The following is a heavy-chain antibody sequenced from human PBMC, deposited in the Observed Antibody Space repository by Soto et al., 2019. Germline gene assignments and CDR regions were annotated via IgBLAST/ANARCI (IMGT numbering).Heavy chain of an antibody. CDR1: GFTFSSYA. Sequence: GGSLRLSCAASGFTFSSYAMHWVRQAPGKGLEWVAVISYDGSNKYYADSVKGRFTISRDNSKNTLYLQMNSLRAEATAVYYCARAVPQIPYVLHTMMFDPWGQGTLVTVSS. CDR2: ISYDGSNK. J-gene: IGHJ5*02. D-gene: IGHD2-2*01. V-gene: IGHV3-30-3*01. CDR3: ARAVPQIPYVLHTMMFDP.